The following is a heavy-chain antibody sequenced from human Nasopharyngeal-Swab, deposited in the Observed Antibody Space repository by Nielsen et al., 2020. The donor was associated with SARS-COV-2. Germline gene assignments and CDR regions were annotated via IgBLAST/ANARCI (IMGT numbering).Heavy chain of an antibody. CDR3: ARGVDSVAGDY. J-gene: IGHJ4*02. CDR2: INAGNGNT. V-gene: IGHV1-3*01. Sequence: WVRQAPGQGLEWMGWINAGNGNTKYSQKFQGRVTITRDTSASTAYMELSSLRSEDTAVYYCARGVDSVAGDYWGQGTLVTVSS. D-gene: IGHD6-19*01.